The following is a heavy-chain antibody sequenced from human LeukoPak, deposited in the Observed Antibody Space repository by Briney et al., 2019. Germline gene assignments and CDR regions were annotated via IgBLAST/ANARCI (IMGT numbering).Heavy chain of an antibody. Sequence: PGGSLRLSCTASGFTFSDYYMDCVRQAPGKGPEWVGRCKNKANSYTTDYAASVKGRFTVSRDDSKKSLYLQMNSLKTEDTAVYYCTRVLGGGILWFDYWGQGALVTVSS. CDR2: CKNKANSYTT. D-gene: IGHD1-26*01. V-gene: IGHV3-72*01. J-gene: IGHJ5*01. CDR3: TRVLGGGILWFDY. CDR1: GFTFSDYY.